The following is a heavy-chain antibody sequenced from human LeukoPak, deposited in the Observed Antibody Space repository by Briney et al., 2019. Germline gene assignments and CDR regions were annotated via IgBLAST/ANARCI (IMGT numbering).Heavy chain of an antibody. CDR3: ARLTKGNDPFAI. V-gene: IGHV4-59*01. CDR2: IYYSGST. CDR1: GDSINNYY. Sequence: SETLSLTCSVSGDSINNYYWSWIRQPPGRGLEWIGYIYYSGSTNYNPSLKSRLTISVDTSKNQFSLKLSSVTAADTAVYYCARLTKGNDPFAIWGQGTMVTVSS. D-gene: IGHD4-11*01. J-gene: IGHJ3*02.